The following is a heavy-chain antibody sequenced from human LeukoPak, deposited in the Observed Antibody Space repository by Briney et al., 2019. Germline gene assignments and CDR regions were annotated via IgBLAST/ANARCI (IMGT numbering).Heavy chain of an antibody. CDR2: IIPIFGTA. CDR1: GGTFSSYA. CDR3: ARDSGYCSGGSCPLGMDV. Sequence: ASVKVSCKASGGTFSSYAISWVRQAPGQGLEWMGGIIPIFGTANYAQKFQGRVTITADESTSTAYMELSSLRSEDTAVYYCARDSGYCSGGSCPLGMDVWAKGPRSPSP. D-gene: IGHD2-15*01. J-gene: IGHJ6*02. V-gene: IGHV1-69*13.